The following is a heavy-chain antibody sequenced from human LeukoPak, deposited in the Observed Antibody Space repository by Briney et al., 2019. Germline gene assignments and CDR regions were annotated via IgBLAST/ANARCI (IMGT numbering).Heavy chain of an antibody. V-gene: IGHV1-69*04. J-gene: IGHJ5*02. CDR1: GGTFSSYA. Sequence: GASVKVSCKASGGTFSSYAISWVRQAPGQGLEWMGRIIPILGIANYAQEFQGRVTITADKSTSTAYMELSSLRSEDTAVYYCAREIAVAGSNWFDPWGQGTLVTVSS. CDR2: IIPILGIA. D-gene: IGHD6-19*01. CDR3: AREIAVAGSNWFDP.